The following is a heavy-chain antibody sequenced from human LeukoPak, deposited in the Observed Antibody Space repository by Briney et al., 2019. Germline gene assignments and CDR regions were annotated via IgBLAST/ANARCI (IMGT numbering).Heavy chain of an antibody. D-gene: IGHD3-9*01. CDR3: ARARFDWLLYDFDY. CDR2: INPNSGGT. CDR1: GYTFNTYG. J-gene: IGHJ4*02. Sequence: ASVKVSCKASGYTFNTYGITWVRQAPGQGLEWMGLINPNSGGTNYAQKFQGRVTMTRDTSISTAYMELSRLRSDDTAVYYCARARFDWLLYDFDYWGQGTLVTVSS. V-gene: IGHV1-2*02.